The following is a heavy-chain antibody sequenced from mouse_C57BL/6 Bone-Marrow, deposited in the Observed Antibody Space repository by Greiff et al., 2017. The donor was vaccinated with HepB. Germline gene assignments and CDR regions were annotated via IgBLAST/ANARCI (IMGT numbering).Heavy chain of an antibody. CDR3: ARQGITTANWYFDV. J-gene: IGHJ1*03. D-gene: IGHD1-2*01. Sequence: EVNLVESGGGLVQPGGSLKLSCAASGFTFSDYYMYWVRQTPEKRLEWVAYISNGGGSTYYPDTVKGRFTISRDNAKNTLYLQMSRLKSEDTAMYYCARQGITTANWYFDVWGTGTTVTVSS. CDR1: GFTFSDYY. CDR2: ISNGGGST. V-gene: IGHV5-12*01.